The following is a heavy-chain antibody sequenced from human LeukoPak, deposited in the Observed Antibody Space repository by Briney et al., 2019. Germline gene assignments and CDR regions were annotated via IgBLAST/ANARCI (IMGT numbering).Heavy chain of an antibody. D-gene: IGHD1-26*01. J-gene: IGHJ4*02. CDR1: GGSFSGYY. CDR3: ARDADGGVGATPFDY. CDR2: INHSGST. V-gene: IGHV4-34*01. Sequence: SETLSLTCAVYGGSFSGYYWSWIRQPPGKGLEWIGEINHSGSTNYNPSLKSRVTISVDTSKNQFSLKLSSVTAADTAVYYCARDADGGVGATPFDYWGQGTLVTVSS.